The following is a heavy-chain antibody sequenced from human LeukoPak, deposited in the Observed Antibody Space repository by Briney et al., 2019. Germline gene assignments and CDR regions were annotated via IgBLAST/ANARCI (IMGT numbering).Heavy chain of an antibody. Sequence: GGSLRLSCAASGLTLSSYAMSWVRQAPGKGLEWVSAISDSGNTYHADSVKGRFTISRDSSKNTLFLQMNRLRPEDAAVYYCAKAPVTTCRGAYCYPFDYWGQGTLVTVSS. CDR3: AKAPVTTCRGAYCYPFDY. D-gene: IGHD2-21*01. CDR1: GLTLSSYA. CDR2: ISDSGNT. V-gene: IGHV3-23*01. J-gene: IGHJ4*02.